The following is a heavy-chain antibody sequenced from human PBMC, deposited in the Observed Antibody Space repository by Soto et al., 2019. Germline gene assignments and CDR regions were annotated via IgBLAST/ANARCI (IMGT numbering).Heavy chain of an antibody. D-gene: IGHD6-19*01. CDR1: GVTFSSYW. Sequence: GSLRLSCAASGVTFSSYWMSWFRQAPGKGLEWVANIKQDGSEKYYVDSVKGRFTISRDNDKNSLYLKMNSLRAEDTAVYYSGRHPPPSSGWYDPVDYWGQGS. V-gene: IGHV3-7*01. CDR2: IKQDGSEK. J-gene: IGHJ4*02. CDR3: GRHPPPSSGWYDPVDY.